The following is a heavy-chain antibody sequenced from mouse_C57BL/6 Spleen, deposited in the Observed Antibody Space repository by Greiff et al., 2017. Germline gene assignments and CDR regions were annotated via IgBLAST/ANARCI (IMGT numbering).Heavy chain of an antibody. Sequence: QVQLQQSGPELVKPGASVKLSCKASGYTFTSYDINWVKQRPGQGLEWIGWIYPRDGSTKYNEKFKGKATLTVDTSSSTAYMELHSLTSEDSAVYFCARGRITTVVVPFDYWGQGTTLTVSS. J-gene: IGHJ2*01. V-gene: IGHV1-85*01. CDR3: ARGRITTVVVPFDY. CDR2: IYPRDGST. D-gene: IGHD1-1*01. CDR1: GYTFTSYD.